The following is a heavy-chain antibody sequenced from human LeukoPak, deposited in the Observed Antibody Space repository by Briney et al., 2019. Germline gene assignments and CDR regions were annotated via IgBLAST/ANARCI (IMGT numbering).Heavy chain of an antibody. CDR2: IIPILGIA. CDR3: ARPKLGSYYYDSSGGSGAFDI. CDR1: GGTFSSYA. D-gene: IGHD3-22*01. V-gene: IGHV1-69*04. Sequence: GASVKVSCKASGGTFSSYAISWVRQAPGQGLEWMGRIIPILGIANYAQKFQGRVTITADKSTSTAYMELSSLRSEDTAVYYCARPKLGSYYYDSSGGSGAFDIWGQGTMVTVSS. J-gene: IGHJ3*02.